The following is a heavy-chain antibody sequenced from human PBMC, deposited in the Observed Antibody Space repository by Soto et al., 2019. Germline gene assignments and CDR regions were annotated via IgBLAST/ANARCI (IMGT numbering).Heavy chain of an antibody. D-gene: IGHD3-22*01. CDR3: ARVNMGYYYDSSGYIDY. V-gene: IGHV4-34*01. CDR1: GGSFSGYY. Sequence: QVQLQQWGAGLLKPSETLSLTCAVYGGSFSGYYWSWIRQPPGKGLEWIGEINHSGSTNYNPSLKSRVPISVDTSKNQFSLKLSSVTAADTAVYYCARVNMGYYYDSSGYIDYWGQGTLVTVSS. CDR2: INHSGST. J-gene: IGHJ4*02.